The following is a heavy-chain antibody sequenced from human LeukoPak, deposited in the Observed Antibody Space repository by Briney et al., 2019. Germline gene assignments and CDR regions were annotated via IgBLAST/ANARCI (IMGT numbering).Heavy chain of an antibody. J-gene: IGHJ2*01. Sequence: PGGSLRLSCAASGFTFSRYWMTWVRQAPGKGLEWVAHIKQDGSEKYYVDSVKGRFTISRDNAKNLLYLQMNSLRGEDTAVYYCASPFRIVVDVWGRGTLVTVSS. CDR3: ASPFRIVVDV. V-gene: IGHV3-7*01. CDR2: IKQDGSEK. CDR1: GFTFSRYW. D-gene: IGHD1-26*01.